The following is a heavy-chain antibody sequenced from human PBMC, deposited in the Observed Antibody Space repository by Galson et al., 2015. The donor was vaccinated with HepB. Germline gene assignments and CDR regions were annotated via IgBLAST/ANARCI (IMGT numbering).Heavy chain of an antibody. CDR1: GFTFSSYS. D-gene: IGHD6-13*01. V-gene: IGHV3-30*03. Sequence: SLRLSCAASGFTFSSYSMNWVRQAPGKGLEWVAVVSYDGSNTYYADSVKGRFTISRDNSKNTLYLQMNSLKREDTAVYYCARTGRRAAAGTEWYYYYMDVWGKGTTVTVSS. J-gene: IGHJ6*03. CDR2: VSYDGSNT. CDR3: ARTGRRAAAGTEWYYYYMDV.